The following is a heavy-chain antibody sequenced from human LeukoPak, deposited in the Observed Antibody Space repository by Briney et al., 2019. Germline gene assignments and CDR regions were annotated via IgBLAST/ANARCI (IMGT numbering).Heavy chain of an antibody. CDR1: GFTFSSYD. V-gene: IGHV3-23*01. J-gene: IGHJ3*02. CDR2: ISGSGGST. Sequence: GGSLRLSCAASGFTFSSYDMSWVRQAPGKGLESVAVISGSGGSTYYADSVKGRFTISRDNSKNTLYLQMNSMRAEDTAVYYCAKVLRFLEWLSIADAFDIWGQGKMVTVSS. CDR3: AKVLRFLEWLSIADAFDI. D-gene: IGHD3-3*01.